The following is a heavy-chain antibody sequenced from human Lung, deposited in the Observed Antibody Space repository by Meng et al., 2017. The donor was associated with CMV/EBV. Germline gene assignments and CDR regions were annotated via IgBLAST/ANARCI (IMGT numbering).Heavy chain of an antibody. CDR2: IIPIFGTA. CDR1: GGTFSSYA. V-gene: IGHV1-69*12. CDR3: ARGAPYIAADFDY. Sequence: QVQLVQSGAEVKKPXSAVKVSXKASGGTFSSYAISWVRQAPGQGLEWMGGIIPIFGTANYAQKFQGRVTITADESTSTAYMELSSLRSEDTAVYYCARGAPYIAADFDYWGQGTLVTVSS. D-gene: IGHD6-13*01. J-gene: IGHJ4*02.